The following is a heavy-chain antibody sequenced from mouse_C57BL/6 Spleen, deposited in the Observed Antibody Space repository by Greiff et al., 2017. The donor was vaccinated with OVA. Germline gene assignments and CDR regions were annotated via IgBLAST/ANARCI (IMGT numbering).Heavy chain of an antibody. CDR3: ARGDYGGYYFDY. V-gene: IGHV1-69*01. Sequence: QVQLKQPGAELVMPGASVKLSCKASGYTFTSYWMHWVKQRPGQGLEWIGEIDPSDSYTNYNQKFKGKSTLTVDKSSSTAYMQLSSLTSEDSAVYYCARGDYGGYYFDYWGQGTTLTVSS. D-gene: IGHD2-4*01. CDR1: GYTFTSYW. CDR2: IDPSDSYT. J-gene: IGHJ2*01.